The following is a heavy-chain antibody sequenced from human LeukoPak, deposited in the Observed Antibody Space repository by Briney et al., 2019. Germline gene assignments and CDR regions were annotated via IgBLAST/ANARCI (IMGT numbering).Heavy chain of an antibody. CDR2: ISADGSRI. D-gene: IGHD6-19*01. V-gene: IGHV3-74*03. CDR1: GLTFSRYG. J-gene: IGHJ4*02. Sequence: PGGSLRLSCAASGLTFSRYGMHWVRQSAGKGLMWVSGISADGSRITYADSVKGRFTITRDNARSTLFLQMDSLRDEDAAVYYCVRGGGSSAYYYYFDYWGQGSLVTAS. CDR3: VRGGGSSAYYYYFDY.